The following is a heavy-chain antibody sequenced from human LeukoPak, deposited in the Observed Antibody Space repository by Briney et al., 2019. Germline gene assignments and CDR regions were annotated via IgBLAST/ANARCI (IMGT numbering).Heavy chain of an antibody. V-gene: IGHV3-23*01. J-gene: IGHJ6*02. CDR3: AKVISGGLAVDV. Sequence: GGSLRLSCAASGFNFRTYIMRWVRQAPGKGLEWVSSISSSGGTTYYADSVKGRFTVSRDNSKNTLYLQMNSLRAEDTAVYYCAKVISGGLAVDVWGQGTTVTVSS. CDR2: ISSSGGTT. CDR1: GFNFRTYI. D-gene: IGHD1-26*01.